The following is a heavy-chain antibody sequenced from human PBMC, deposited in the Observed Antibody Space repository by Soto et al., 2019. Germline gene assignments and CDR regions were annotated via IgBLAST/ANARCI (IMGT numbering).Heavy chain of an antibody. D-gene: IGHD1-26*01. CDR2: ISAYNGNT. V-gene: IGHV1-18*01. J-gene: IGHJ6*02. Sequence: ASVKVSCKASGGTFSSYAISWVRQAPGQGLEWMGWISAYNGNTNYAQKLQGRVTMTTDTSTSTAYMELRSLRSDDTAVYYCAFWDGYYGMDVWGQGTTVTVSS. CDR3: AFWDGYYGMDV. CDR1: GGTFSSYA.